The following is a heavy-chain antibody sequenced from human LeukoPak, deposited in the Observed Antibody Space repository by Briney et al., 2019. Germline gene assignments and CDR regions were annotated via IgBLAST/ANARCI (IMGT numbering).Heavy chain of an antibody. J-gene: IGHJ4*02. CDR2: IKSKTDGGTT. CDR1: GFTFSGYW. D-gene: IGHD3-3*01. V-gene: IGHV3-15*01. Sequence: PGGSLRLSCAASGFTFSGYWMSWVRQAPGKGLEWVGRIKSKTDGGTTDYAAPVKGRFTISRDDSKNTLYLQMNSLKTEDTAVYYCTTSGITIFGVVIIGDFDYWGQGTLVTVSS. CDR3: TTSGITIFGVVIIGDFDY.